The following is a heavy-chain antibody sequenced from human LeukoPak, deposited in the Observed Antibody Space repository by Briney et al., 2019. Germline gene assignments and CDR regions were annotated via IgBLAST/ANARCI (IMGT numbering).Heavy chain of an antibody. J-gene: IGHJ6*02. CDR2: IYYSGST. V-gene: IGHV4-61*01. Sequence: SETLSLTCTVSGDSIRRDNYYWGWIRQPPGKGLEWIGSIYYSGSTNYNPSLKCRVTISVDTSKNQFSLKLSSVTAADTAVYYCARDRTGYCSSTSCYWGYYYYYGMDVWGQGTTVTVSS. D-gene: IGHD2-2*01. CDR1: GDSIRRDNYY. CDR3: ARDRTGYCSSTSCYWGYYYYYGMDV.